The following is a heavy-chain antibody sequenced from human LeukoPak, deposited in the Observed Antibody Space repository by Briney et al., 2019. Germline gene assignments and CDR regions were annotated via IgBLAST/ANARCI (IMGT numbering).Heavy chain of an antibody. D-gene: IGHD3-10*01. J-gene: IGHJ4*02. CDR2: ISSSGTYI. CDR3: ARATETMVRGASDY. Sequence: GGTLRLSCAASGFAFNNDNMDWVRQAQGKGLEWVSSISSSGTYIYYADSVKGRSTISRDNAKNSLYLEMNSLRAEDTAVYYCARATETMVRGASDYWGQGTLVTVSS. CDR1: GFAFNNDN. V-gene: IGHV3-21*01.